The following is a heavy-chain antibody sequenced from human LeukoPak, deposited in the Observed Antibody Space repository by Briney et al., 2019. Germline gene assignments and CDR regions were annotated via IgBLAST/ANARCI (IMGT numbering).Heavy chain of an antibody. CDR2: ISGYDGNT. D-gene: IGHD6-19*01. V-gene: IGHV1-18*04. J-gene: IGHJ4*02. CDR1: GYTFTSYG. CDR3: ARGQWLVGPFDY. Sequence: GASVKVSCTASGYTFTSYGMSWVRQAPGQGLEWVGWISGYDGNTNYAHTLQGRVTMTTDTSTSTAYMELRSLRSDDTAAYYCARGQWLVGPFDYWGERTLVTVSS.